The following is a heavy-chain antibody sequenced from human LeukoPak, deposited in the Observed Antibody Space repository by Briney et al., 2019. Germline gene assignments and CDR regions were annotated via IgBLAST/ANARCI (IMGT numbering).Heavy chain of an antibody. V-gene: IGHV4-61*08. D-gene: IGHD3-10*01. CDR2: IYHSGST. Sequence: SETLSLTCTVSGGSISSGGYYWSWIRQPPGKGLEWIGYIYHSGSTYYNPSLKSRVTISVDTSKNQFSLKLSSVTAADTAVYYCARAFFTDYYGSGSHFDYWGQGTLVTVSS. J-gene: IGHJ4*02. CDR1: GGSISSGGYY. CDR3: ARAFFTDYYGSGSHFDY.